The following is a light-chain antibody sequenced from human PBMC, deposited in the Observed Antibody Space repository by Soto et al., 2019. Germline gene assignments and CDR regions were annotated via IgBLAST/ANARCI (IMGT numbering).Light chain of an antibody. J-gene: IGLJ2*01. CDR1: SSNIGAGYD. CDR2: GNS. CDR3: HSYDSSLSGVV. V-gene: IGLV1-40*01. Sequence: QSVLTQPPSVSGAPGQRVTISCTGSSSNIGAGYDVHWYQQLPGTAPKLLIYGNSNRPSGVPDRFSGSKSGTSASLAITGRQAADEADYYCHSYDSSLSGVVFGGGTKVTVL.